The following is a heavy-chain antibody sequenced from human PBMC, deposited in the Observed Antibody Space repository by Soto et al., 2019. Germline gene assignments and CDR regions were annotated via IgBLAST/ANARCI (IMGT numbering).Heavy chain of an antibody. CDR3: ARDRLEMATISYFDS. Sequence: ASVKVSCKASGYTFTSYYMHWVRQAPGQGLEWMGIINPSGGSTSYAQKFQGRVTMTRDTSTSTVYMELSSLRSEDTAVYYCARDRLEMATISYFDSWGQGTLVTVSS. CDR1: GYTFTSYY. V-gene: IGHV1-46*01. CDR2: INPSGGST. J-gene: IGHJ4*02. D-gene: IGHD5-12*01.